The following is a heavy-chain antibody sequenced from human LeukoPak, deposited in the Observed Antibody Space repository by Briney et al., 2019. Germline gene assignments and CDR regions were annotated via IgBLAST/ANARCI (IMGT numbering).Heavy chain of an antibody. V-gene: IGHV4-34*01. CDR3: ARKCRTKYFQH. CDR1: GGSSSGYY. J-gene: IGHJ1*01. Sequence: SETLSLTCAVYGGSSSGYYWSWIRQPPGKGLEWIGEINHSGSTNYNPSLKSRVTISVDTSKNQFSLKLSSVTAADTAVYYCARKCRTKYFQHWGQGTLVTVSS. D-gene: IGHD2-2*01. CDR2: INHSGST.